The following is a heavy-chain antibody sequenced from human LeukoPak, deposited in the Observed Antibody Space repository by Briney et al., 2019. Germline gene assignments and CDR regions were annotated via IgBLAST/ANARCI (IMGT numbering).Heavy chain of an antibody. V-gene: IGHV3-23*01. CDR2: ISGSGGST. J-gene: IGHJ5*02. D-gene: IGHD3-9*01. CDR1: GFTFSSYA. Sequence: GGSLRLSCAASGFTFSSYAMSWVRQAPGKGLEWVSAISGSGGSTYYADSVKGRFTISRDNSKNTLYLQMNSLRAEDTAVYYCARGPSDYDILTGYKAGGWFDPWGQGTLVTVSS. CDR3: ARGPSDYDILTGYKAGGWFDP.